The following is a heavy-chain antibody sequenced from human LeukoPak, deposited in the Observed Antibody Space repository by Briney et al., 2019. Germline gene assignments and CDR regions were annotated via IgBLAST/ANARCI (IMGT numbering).Heavy chain of an antibody. V-gene: IGHV1-69*05. Sequence: SVKVSCKASGGTFSSYAISWVRQAPGQELEWMGGIIPIFGTANYAQKFQGRVTITTDESTSTAYMELSSLRSEDTAVYYCARQGHGGYSYGGEFDYRGQGALVTVSS. CDR2: IIPIFGTA. J-gene: IGHJ4*02. CDR3: ARQGHGGYSYGGEFDY. D-gene: IGHD5-18*01. CDR1: GGTFSSYA.